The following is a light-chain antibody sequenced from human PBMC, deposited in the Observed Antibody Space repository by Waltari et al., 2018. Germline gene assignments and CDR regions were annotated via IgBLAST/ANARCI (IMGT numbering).Light chain of an antibody. J-gene: IGKJ3*01. CDR2: AAS. Sequence: DIVVTQSPDTLSVSLGERATINCKTSQSVSNHLAWYQQRPGQAPRLLIYAASSRAAGVPARFSGSGSGTEFTLTIDSLQSEDFAVYFCQQYNSWPFTFGPGTQVDIK. V-gene: IGKV3-15*01. CDR3: QQYNSWPFT. CDR1: QSVSNH.